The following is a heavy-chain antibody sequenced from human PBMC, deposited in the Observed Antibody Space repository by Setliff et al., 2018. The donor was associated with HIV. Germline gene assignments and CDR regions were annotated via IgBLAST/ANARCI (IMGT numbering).Heavy chain of an antibody. CDR2: ISYDGSNK. CDR1: GFTFSSYA. J-gene: IGHJ6*02. Sequence: PGGSLRLSCAASGFTFSSYAMHWVRQAPGKGLEWVVVISYDGSNKYYADSVKGRFTISRDNSKNTLNLQMNSLRTEDTAVYYCARGASCGGDCYGPYFYYSGMDVWGQGTTVTVSS. D-gene: IGHD2-21*02. CDR3: ARGASCGGDCYGPYFYYSGMDV. V-gene: IGHV3-30-3*01.